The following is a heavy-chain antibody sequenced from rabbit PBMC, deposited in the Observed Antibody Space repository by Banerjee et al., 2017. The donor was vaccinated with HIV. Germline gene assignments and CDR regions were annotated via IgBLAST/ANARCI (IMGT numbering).Heavy chain of an antibody. CDR2: IYTNSGST. V-gene: IGHV1S45*01. D-gene: IGHD4-1*01. J-gene: IGHJ3*01. CDR3: ARDLAGVIGWNFGL. Sequence: QEQLVESGGGLVKPGASLTLTCTASGFDFSSYWMSWVRQAPGKGLELIACIYTNSGSTWYASWAKGRFTISKTSSTTVTLQMTSLTAADTATYFCARDLAGVIGWNFGLWGQGTLVTVS. CDR1: GFDFSSYW.